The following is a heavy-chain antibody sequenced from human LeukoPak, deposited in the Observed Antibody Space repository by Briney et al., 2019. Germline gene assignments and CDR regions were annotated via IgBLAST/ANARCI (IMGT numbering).Heavy chain of an antibody. V-gene: IGHV3-74*01. D-gene: IGHD3-16*02. CDR2: INSDGSST. CDR1: GFTFSSYW. CDR3: ARGPGGGDYVWGSYRYDY. Sequence: GGSLRLSCAASGFTFSSYWMHWVRQAPGKGLVWVSRINSDGSSTSYADSVKGRFTISRDDAKNTLYLQMNSLRAEDTAVYYCARGPGGGDYVWGSYRYDYWGQGTLVTVSS. J-gene: IGHJ4*02.